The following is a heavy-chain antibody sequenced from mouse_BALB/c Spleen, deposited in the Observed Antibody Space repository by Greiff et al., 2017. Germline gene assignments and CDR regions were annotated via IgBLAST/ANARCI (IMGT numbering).Heavy chain of an antibody. D-gene: IGHD4-1*01. CDR3: ARQGLTGRDYYAMDD. Sequence: VQLQQSGPELVKPGASVKMSCKASGYTFTSYVMHWVKQKPGQGLEWIGYINPYNDGTKYNEKFKGKATLTSDKSSSTAYMELSSLTSEDSAVYYCARQGLTGRDYYAMDDWGQGTSVTVSS. CDR2: INPYNDGT. V-gene: IGHV1-14*01. J-gene: IGHJ4*01. CDR1: GYTFTSYV.